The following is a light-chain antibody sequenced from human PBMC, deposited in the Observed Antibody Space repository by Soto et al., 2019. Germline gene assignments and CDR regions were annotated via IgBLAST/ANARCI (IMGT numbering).Light chain of an antibody. V-gene: IGLV2-14*01. CDR1: SKDVGGYTY. CDR3: CSSTSSNTYV. CDR2: DVS. Sequence: QSVLTQPASVSGSPGQSITVSCTGTSKDVGGYTYVSWYQQHPGKAPKLMIYDVSYRPSGVSNRFSGSKSGNTASLIISGLQAEDEADYYCCSSTSSNTYVFGTGTKVTVL. J-gene: IGLJ1*01.